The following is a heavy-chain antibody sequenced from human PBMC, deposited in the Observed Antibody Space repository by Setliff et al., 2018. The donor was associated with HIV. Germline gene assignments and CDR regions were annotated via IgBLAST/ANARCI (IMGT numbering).Heavy chain of an antibody. CDR2: IYHSGST. CDR1: GGSISSSNW. V-gene: IGHV4-4*02. CDR3: ARADDYYDSSGYYRYYYYGMDV. Sequence: PSETLSLTCAVSGGSISSSNWWTWVRQSPGKGLEWIGEIYHSGSTNYSPSLKSRVTISLDKSKNQFSLKLSSVTAADTAVYYCARADDYYDSSGYYRYYYYGMDVWGQGTTVTVSS. J-gene: IGHJ6*02. D-gene: IGHD3-22*01.